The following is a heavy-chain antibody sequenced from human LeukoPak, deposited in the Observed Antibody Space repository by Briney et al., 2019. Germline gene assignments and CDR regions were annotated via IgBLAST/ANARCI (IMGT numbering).Heavy chain of an antibody. CDR2: ISSRGGTI. D-gene: IGHD3-22*01. V-gene: IGHV3-48*03. CDR3: AREFTSDSSGFDAFHV. CDR1: GFTLSSYE. Sequence: GGSLRLSCAASGFTLSSYEMDWVRQAPGKGLEWISYISSRGGTIYYADSVKGRFTISRDNAKNSLYLQMSSLRAEDTAIYYCAREFTSDSSGFDAFHVWGQGTVVTVSS. J-gene: IGHJ3*01.